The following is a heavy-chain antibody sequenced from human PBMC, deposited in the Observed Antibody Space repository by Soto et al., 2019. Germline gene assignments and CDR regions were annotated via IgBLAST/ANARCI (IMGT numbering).Heavy chain of an antibody. CDR3: AKGERGYSYGSPDY. J-gene: IGHJ4*02. V-gene: IGHV3-7*05. D-gene: IGHD5-18*01. CDR1: DFTFSSYW. Sequence: GGSLRLSCAASDFTFSSYWMTWVRQAPGKGLEWVANIDGNGGETNYVDSVKGRFTVSRDNAKSTLFLQMNSLRAEDTAVYYCAKGERGYSYGSPDYWGQGTLVTVSS. CDR2: IDGNGGET.